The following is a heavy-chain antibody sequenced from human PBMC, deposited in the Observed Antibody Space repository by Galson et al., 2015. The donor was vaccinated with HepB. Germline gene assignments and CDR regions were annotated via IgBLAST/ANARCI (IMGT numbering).Heavy chain of an antibody. J-gene: IGHJ5*02. D-gene: IGHD3-10*01. V-gene: IGHV3-30*04. CDR1: GFTFGSYA. CDR2: ISYDGSNK. CDR3: ARDRPGMVRGSYNWFDP. Sequence: SLRLSCAASGFTFGSYAMHWVRQAPGKGLEWVAVISYDGSNKYYADSVKGRFTISRDNSKNTLYLQMNSLRAEDTAVYYCARDRPGMVRGSYNWFDPWGQGTLVTVSS.